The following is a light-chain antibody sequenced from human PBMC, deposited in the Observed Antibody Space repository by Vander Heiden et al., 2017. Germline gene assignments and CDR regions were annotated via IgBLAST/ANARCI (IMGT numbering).Light chain of an antibody. CDR3: QSYDSSLSGYVV. CDR1: GSNIGAGYD. J-gene: IGLJ2*01. Sequence: QSVPTQPPFLSGAPGPRVTISCTGSGSNIGAGYDVHWYQQHPGTAPKLLIYGNSNRPSGVPDRFSGSKSGTSASLAITRLQAEDEDDDYCQSYDSSLSGYVVFGGGTKLTVL. V-gene: IGLV1-40*01. CDR2: GNS.